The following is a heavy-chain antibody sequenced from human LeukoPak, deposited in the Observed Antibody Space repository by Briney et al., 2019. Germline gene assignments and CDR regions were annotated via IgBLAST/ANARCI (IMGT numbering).Heavy chain of an antibody. D-gene: IGHD4-23*01. V-gene: IGHV3-23*01. CDR1: GFTFHTYA. CDR3: AKDWTTVVTPKGYYFDS. CDR2: VSTTGAST. J-gene: IGHJ4*02. Sequence: GGSLRLSCEASGFTFHTYAMSWVRQAPGKGLEWVSAVSTTGASTYYADPVKGRFTISRGNSKNTLSLQMDSLRVEDTALYCCAKDWTTVVTPKGYYFDSWGEGTLVTVSS.